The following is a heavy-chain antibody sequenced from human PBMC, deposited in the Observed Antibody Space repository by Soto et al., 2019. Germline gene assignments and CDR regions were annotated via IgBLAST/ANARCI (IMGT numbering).Heavy chain of an antibody. D-gene: IGHD3-10*01. CDR3: ARAPTVGSYYYMDV. J-gene: IGHJ6*03. CDR1: GLTFTTYW. V-gene: IGHV3-74*01. CDR2: INSDGSST. Sequence: PGGSLRLSCAASGLTFTTYWMHWVRQAPGKGLVWVSRINSDGSSTNYADSVKGRFTVSRDNAKNTLYLQMNSLRAEDTAVYYCARAPTVGSYYYMDVWGKGTTVTVSS.